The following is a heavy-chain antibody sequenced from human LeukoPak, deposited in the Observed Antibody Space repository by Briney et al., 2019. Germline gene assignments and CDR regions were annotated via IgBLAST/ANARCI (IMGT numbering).Heavy chain of an antibody. CDR1: GGSISSYY. D-gene: IGHD2-15*01. V-gene: IGHV4-59*01. J-gene: IGHJ4*02. CDR2: IYYSGST. Sequence: SETPSLTCTVSGGSISSYYWSWIRQPPGKGLEWIGYIYYSGSTNYNPSLKSRVTISVDTSKNQFSLKLSSVTAADTAVYCCATQVVAASTYYFDYWGQGTLVTVSS. CDR3: ATQVVAASTYYFDY.